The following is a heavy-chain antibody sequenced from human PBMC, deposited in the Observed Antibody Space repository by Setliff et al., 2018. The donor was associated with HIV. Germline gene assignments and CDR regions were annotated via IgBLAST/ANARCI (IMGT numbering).Heavy chain of an antibody. D-gene: IGHD3-3*01. V-gene: IGHV3-23*01. Sequence: PGGSLRLSCSASGFAFSSYAMSWVRQAPGKGLEWVSAIGGSGGSTYYADSMKGRFTVSRENPKNTLYLEMDSLRAEDTAVYYCAKDRGHNFWSGYSDYWGQGTLVTVSS. CDR1: GFAFSSYA. J-gene: IGHJ4*02. CDR3: AKDRGHNFWSGYSDY. CDR2: IGGSGGST.